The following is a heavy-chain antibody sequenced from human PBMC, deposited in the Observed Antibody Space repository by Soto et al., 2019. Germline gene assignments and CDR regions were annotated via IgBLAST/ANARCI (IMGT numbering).Heavy chain of an antibody. V-gene: IGHV1-18*01. J-gene: IGHJ5*02. CDR2: ISACNGNT. Sequence: ASVKVSCKASGYTFTSYGISWVRQAPGQGLEWMGLISACNGNTSYAQKLQGRVTMTTDTSTSTVYMELSGLRSEDTAVYYCARSTQDIVLMVYATGFDPWGQGTLVTVSS. CDR3: ARSTQDIVLMVYATGFDP. D-gene: IGHD2-8*01. CDR1: GYTFTSYG.